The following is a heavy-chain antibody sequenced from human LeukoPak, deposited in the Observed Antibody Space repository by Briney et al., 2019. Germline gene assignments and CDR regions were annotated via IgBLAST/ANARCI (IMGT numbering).Heavy chain of an antibody. Sequence: SETLSLTCAVYDGSFSGYHWSWIRQPPGKGLEWIGEVNHSGSTNCNPSLKSRVTISLDTSKNQFSLKLTSVTAADTAVYYCARALNTDYYDSSGHLFDYWGQGTLVTVSS. V-gene: IGHV4-34*01. CDR1: DGSFSGYH. J-gene: IGHJ4*02. CDR2: VNHSGST. CDR3: ARALNTDYYDSSGHLFDY. D-gene: IGHD3-22*01.